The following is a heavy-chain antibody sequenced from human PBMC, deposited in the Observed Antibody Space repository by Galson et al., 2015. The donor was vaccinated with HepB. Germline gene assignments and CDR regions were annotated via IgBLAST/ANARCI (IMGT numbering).Heavy chain of an antibody. CDR2: ISSSSSTI. Sequence: SLRLSCAASGFTFSSYSMNWVRQAPGKGLEWVSYISSSSSTIYYADSVKGRFTISRDNAKNSLYLQMNSLRAEDTAVYYCARTTVVTLADFDYWGQGTLVTVSS. J-gene: IGHJ4*02. CDR3: ARTTVVTLADFDY. CDR1: GFTFSSYS. D-gene: IGHD4-23*01. V-gene: IGHV3-48*01.